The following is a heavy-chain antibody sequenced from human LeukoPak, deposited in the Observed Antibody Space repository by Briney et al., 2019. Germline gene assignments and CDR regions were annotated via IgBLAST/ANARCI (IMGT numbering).Heavy chain of an antibody. V-gene: IGHV3-23*01. J-gene: IGHJ4*02. Sequence: GGSLRLSCAASGFTFSNAWMSWVRQAPGKGLELVSAISSSGGSTYYADSVRGRFIISRDSSKNTLYLQMNSLRVEDTAVYYCAKGGAQVGGQGTLVTVSS. CDR3: AKGGAQV. CDR1: GFTFSNAW. D-gene: IGHD1-26*01. CDR2: ISSSGGST.